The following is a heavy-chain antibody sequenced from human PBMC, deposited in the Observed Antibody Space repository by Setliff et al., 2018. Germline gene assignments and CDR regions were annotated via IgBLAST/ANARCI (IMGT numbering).Heavy chain of an antibody. D-gene: IGHD3-22*01. Sequence: LRLSCSVSGITFINAWMTWVRQAPGKGPEWAGRIKSSREGATSDYGAPAKGRFTISRDDSKQMIFLQMHNLKTEDTGFYYCATGPRDSRNYLTWLGSWGQGTLVTAPQ. CDR1: GITFINAW. CDR2: IKSSREGATS. J-gene: IGHJ5*01. CDR3: ATGPRDSRNYLTWLGS. V-gene: IGHV3-15*01.